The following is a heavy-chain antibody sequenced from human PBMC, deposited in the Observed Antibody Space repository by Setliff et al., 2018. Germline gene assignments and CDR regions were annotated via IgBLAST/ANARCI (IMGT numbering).Heavy chain of an antibody. D-gene: IGHD3-22*01. CDR2: IRYDGSNK. Sequence: GGSLRLSCAASEFRSSIYGMHWVRQAPGKGLECVAFIRYDGSNKYYADSVKGRFTISRDNSKNTLYLQMNSLRAEDTAVYYCAKGLKSSGPDWYFDYWGPGTLVTVSS. V-gene: IGHV3-30*02. CDR1: EFRSSIYG. CDR3: AKGLKSSGPDWYFDY. J-gene: IGHJ4*02.